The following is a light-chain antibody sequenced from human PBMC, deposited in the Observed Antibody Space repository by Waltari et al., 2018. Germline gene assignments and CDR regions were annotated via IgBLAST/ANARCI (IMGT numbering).Light chain of an antibody. V-gene: IGKV4-1*01. CDR3: HQYYSTPRT. J-gene: IGKJ1*01. Sequence: IVMTQSPDSLAVSLGERATINCNSSQSVLNSSNNKNYLAWYQQQPGQPPKLVIYWASTRAPGVPDRFSGSGSETDFTLTISSLQAEDVAVYYCHQYYSTPRTFGQGTKVEIK. CDR2: WAS. CDR1: QSVLNSSNNKNY.